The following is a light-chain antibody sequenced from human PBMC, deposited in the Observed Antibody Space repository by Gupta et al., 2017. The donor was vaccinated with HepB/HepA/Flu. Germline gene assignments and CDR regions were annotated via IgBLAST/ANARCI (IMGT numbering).Light chain of an antibody. J-gene: IGLJ1*01. Sequence: QSVLTQSRSASVSLGQRITISCSGSSSNIGSKDVYWYQQLPGTAPQLIIYRKDQRPSGVPDRFSGSKSGTSASLAISGLRSDDESDYYCAAWDDGLAGYVFGTGTKVTVL. CDR3: AAWDDGLAGYV. CDR1: SSNIGSKD. V-gene: IGLV1-47*01. CDR2: RKD.